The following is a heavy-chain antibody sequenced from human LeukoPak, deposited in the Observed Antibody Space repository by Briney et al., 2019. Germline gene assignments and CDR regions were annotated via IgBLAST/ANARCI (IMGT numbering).Heavy chain of an antibody. CDR2: ISYDGSNK. Sequence: GGSLRLSCAASGFTFSSYAMHWVRQAPGKGQEWVAVISYDGSNKYYADSVKGRFTISRDDSKNTLYLQMNSLRAEDTAVYYCARGGGPTTVTDHFDYWGQGTLVTVSS. CDR3: ARGGGPTTVTDHFDY. V-gene: IGHV3-30-3*01. D-gene: IGHD4-17*01. CDR1: GFTFSSYA. J-gene: IGHJ4*02.